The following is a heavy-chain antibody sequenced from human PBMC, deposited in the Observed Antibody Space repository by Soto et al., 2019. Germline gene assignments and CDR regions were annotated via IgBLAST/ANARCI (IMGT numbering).Heavy chain of an antibody. V-gene: IGHV4-30-4*01. CDR3: ARGRYCLTGRCFPNWFDS. CDR1: GDSISTVDYF. CDR2: IYKSTTT. J-gene: IGHJ5*01. Sequence: TLSLTCSVSGDSISTVDYFCAWIRQPPGQALEYIGYIYKSTTTYYNPSFESRVAISLDTSKSQFSLNVTSVTAADTAVYFCARGRYCLTGRCFPNWFDSWGQGILVTVSS. D-gene: IGHD2-15*01.